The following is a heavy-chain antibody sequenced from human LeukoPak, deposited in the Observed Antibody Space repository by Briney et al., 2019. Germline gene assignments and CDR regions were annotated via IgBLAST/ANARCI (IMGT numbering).Heavy chain of an antibody. D-gene: IGHD4-11*01. Sequence: GGSLRLSCEVSGFSVSTSRMSWVRQAPGKGLEWVSVIYDGGTTQYADSVKGRFTISRDNSKNTLYFQMNSLRAEDTAVYYCARGGAVSKAASAPAYWGQGTLVTVSS. CDR2: IYDGGTT. CDR3: ARGGAVSKAASAPAY. V-gene: IGHV3-53*01. CDR1: GFSVSTSR. J-gene: IGHJ4*02.